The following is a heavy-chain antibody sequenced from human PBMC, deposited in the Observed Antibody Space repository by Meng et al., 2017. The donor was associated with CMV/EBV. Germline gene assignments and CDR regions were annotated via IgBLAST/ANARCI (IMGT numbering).Heavy chain of an antibody. V-gene: IGHV4-34*01. CDR3: ARGRRFLITMVRGAGMDV. Sequence: SEILSLTCAVYGGSFSGYYWSWIRQPPGKGLEWIGEINHSGSTNYNPSLKSRVTISVDTSKNQFSLKLSSVTAADTAVYYCARGRRFLITMVRGAGMDVWGQGTTVTVSS. CDR1: GGSFSGYY. J-gene: IGHJ6*02. D-gene: IGHD3-10*01. CDR2: INHSGST.